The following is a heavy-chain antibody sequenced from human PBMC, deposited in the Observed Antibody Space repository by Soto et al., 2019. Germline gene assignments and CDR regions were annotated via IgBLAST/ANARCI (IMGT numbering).Heavy chain of an antibody. D-gene: IGHD2-21*02. J-gene: IGHJ4*02. Sequence: ASVKVSCKASGYTFTSYGISWVRQAPGQGLEWMGWISAYNGNTNYAQKLQGRVTMTTDTSTSTAYMELRSLRSDDTAVYYCARDLGPKVSLSCGGDCYSIRFDYWGQGTLVTVSS. CDR2: ISAYNGNT. CDR1: GYTFTSYG. CDR3: ARDLGPKVSLSCGGDCYSIRFDY. V-gene: IGHV1-18*01.